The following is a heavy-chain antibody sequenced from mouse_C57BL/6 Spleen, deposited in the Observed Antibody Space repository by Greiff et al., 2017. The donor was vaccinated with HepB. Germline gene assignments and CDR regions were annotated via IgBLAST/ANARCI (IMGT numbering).Heavy chain of an antibody. V-gene: IGHV1-7*01. CDR3: ARGPPTGYFDY. Sequence: VQLQQSGAELAKPGASVKLSCKASGYTFTSYWMHWVKQRPGQGLEWIGYINPSSGYTKYNQKFKDKATLTAAKSSSTAYMQLSSLTYEDSAVYYCARGPPTGYFDYWGQGTTLTVSS. CDR2: INPSSGYT. CDR1: GYTFTSYW. D-gene: IGHD4-1*02. J-gene: IGHJ2*01.